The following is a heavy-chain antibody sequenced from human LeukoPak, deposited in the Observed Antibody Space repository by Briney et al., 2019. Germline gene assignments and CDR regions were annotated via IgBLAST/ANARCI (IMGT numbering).Heavy chain of an antibody. V-gene: IGHV4-34*01. D-gene: IGHD4-17*01. J-gene: IGHJ4*02. CDR3: ASTILTTVVTPHLGY. CDR1: GFTFSSYW. Sequence: GSLRLSCAASGFTFSSYWMSWIRQPPGKGLEWIGEINHSGSTNYNPSLKSRVTISVDTSKNQFSLKLSSVTAADTAVYYCASTILTTVVTPHLGYWGQGTLVTVSS. CDR2: INHSGST.